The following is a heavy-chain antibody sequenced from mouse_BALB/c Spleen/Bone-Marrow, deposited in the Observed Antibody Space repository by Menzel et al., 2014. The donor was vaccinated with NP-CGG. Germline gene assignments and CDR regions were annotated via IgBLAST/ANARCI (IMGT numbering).Heavy chain of an antibody. CDR2: IDPANGNT. D-gene: IGHD1-1*01. V-gene: IGHV14-3*02. CDR1: GFNIKDTY. Sequence: EVQLQQSGAELVKPGASVKLSCTASGFNIKDTYMHWVKQRPEQGLEWIGRIDPANGNTKYDPKFQGKATITEDTSSNTAYLQLSSLTSEDTAVYYCANYYYDSSLFAYWGQGTLVTVSA. CDR3: ANYYYDSSLFAY. J-gene: IGHJ3*01.